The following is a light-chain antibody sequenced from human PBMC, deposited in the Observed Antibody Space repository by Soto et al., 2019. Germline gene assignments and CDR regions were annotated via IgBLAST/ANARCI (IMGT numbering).Light chain of an antibody. V-gene: IGKV1-5*03. J-gene: IGKJ2*01. CDR1: QSISNW. Sequence: DIQMTQSPSTLSASVGDRVTITCRASQSISNWLAWYQQKPGKAPKLLIYRASALERGVPSRFTGSGSVTEFTLTISSLQSDDFGIYFCQQYNTDSHTFGQRTKVDNK. CDR2: RAS. CDR3: QQYNTDSHT.